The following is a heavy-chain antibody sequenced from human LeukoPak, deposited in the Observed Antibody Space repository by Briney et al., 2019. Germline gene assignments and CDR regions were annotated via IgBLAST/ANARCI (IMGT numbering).Heavy chain of an antibody. Sequence: ASVKVSCKASGYTFTDYFMHWVRQAPGQGLEWPGWINPNSGGTNYAQKFHGRVTMTRDTSISTAYMELSRLKSDDTAVYYCARVSSITLIVVPDYFDYWGQGTLVTVSS. CDR3: ARVSSITLIVVPDYFDY. J-gene: IGHJ4*02. CDR2: INPNSGGT. CDR1: GYTFTDYF. D-gene: IGHD3-22*01. V-gene: IGHV1-2*02.